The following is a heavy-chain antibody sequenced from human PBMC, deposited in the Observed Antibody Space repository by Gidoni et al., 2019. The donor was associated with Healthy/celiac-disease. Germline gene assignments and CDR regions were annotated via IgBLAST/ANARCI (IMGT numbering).Heavy chain of an antibody. CDR1: GFTFSSYS. J-gene: IGHJ3*02. V-gene: IGHV3-48*02. Sequence: EVQLVESGGGLVQPGGSLRLSCAASGFTFSSYSMNWVRQAPGKGLEWVSYISSSSSTIYYADSVKGRFTISRDNAKNSLYLQMNSLRDEDTAVYYCARVRDSSGYYSIVPRGAFDIWGQGTMVTVSS. CDR3: ARVRDSSGYYSIVPRGAFDI. D-gene: IGHD3-22*01. CDR2: ISSSSSTI.